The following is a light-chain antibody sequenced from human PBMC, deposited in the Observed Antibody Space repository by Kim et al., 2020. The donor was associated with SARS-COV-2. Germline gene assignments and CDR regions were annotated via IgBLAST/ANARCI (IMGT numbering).Light chain of an antibody. CDR3: NSRDSSGNHVV. CDR2: GKN. J-gene: IGLJ2*01. CDR1: SLRSYY. V-gene: IGLV3-19*01. Sequence: ALGQTVRVTCQGDSLRSYYASWYQQKPGQAPILVIYGKNNRPSGIPDRFSGSSSGNTASLTITGAQAEDEADYYCNSRDSSGNHVVFGGGTQLTVL.